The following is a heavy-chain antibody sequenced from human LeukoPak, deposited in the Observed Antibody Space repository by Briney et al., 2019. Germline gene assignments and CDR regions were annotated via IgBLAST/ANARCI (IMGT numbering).Heavy chain of an antibody. J-gene: IGHJ4*02. CDR3: AREVVDTAMVYYFDY. V-gene: IGHV3-9*01. CDR2: ISWNSGSI. Sequence: GGSLRLSRAASGFTFDDYAMHWVRQAPGKGLEWVSGISWNSGSIGYADSVKGRFTISRDNAKNSLYLQMNSLRAEDTAVYYCAREVVDTAMVYYFDYWGQGTLVTVSS. CDR1: GFTFDDYA. D-gene: IGHD5-18*01.